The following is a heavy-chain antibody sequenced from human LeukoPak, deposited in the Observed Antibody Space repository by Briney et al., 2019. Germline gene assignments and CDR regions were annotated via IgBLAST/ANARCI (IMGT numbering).Heavy chain of an antibody. CDR3: TTHRGGFLEWFPRFDP. V-gene: IGHV3-15*01. D-gene: IGHD3-3*01. CDR1: GFTFSNAW. Sequence: GGSLRLSCAASGFTFSNAWMSWVRQAPGKGLEWVGRIKSKTDGGTTDYAAPVKGRFTISRDDSKNTLYLQMNSLKTEDTAVYYCTTHRGGFLEWFPRFDPWGQGTLVTVSS. J-gene: IGHJ5*02. CDR2: IKSKTDGGTT.